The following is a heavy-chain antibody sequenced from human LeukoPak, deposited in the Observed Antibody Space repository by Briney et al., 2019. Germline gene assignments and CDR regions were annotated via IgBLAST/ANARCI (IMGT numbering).Heavy chain of an antibody. CDR1: GFTFSSYA. Sequence: GGSLRLSRAASGFTFSSYAMSWVRQAPGKGLEWVSAISGSGGSTYYADSVKGRFTISRDNSKNTLYLQMNSLRAEDTAVYYCAKDSSIAARPDWFDPWGQGTLVTVSS. CDR2: ISGSGGST. V-gene: IGHV3-23*01. CDR3: AKDSSIAARPDWFDP. J-gene: IGHJ5*02. D-gene: IGHD6-6*01.